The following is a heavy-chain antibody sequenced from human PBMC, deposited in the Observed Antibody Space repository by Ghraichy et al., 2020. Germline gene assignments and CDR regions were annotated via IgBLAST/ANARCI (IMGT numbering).Heavy chain of an antibody. V-gene: IGHV4-61*01. CDR3: ARDNWPYLN. CDR1: GGSVSSGSYY. CDR2: IYYSGST. J-gene: IGHJ4*02. Sequence: SETLSLTCTVSGGSVSSGSYYWSWIRQPPGKGLEWIGYIYYSGSTNYNPSLKSRVTISVDTSKNQFSLKLSSVTAADTAVYYCARDNWPYLNWGQGTLVTVSS.